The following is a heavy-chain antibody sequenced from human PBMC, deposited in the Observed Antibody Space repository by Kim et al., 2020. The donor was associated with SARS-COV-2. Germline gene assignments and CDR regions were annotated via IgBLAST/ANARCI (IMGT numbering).Heavy chain of an antibody. CDR2: ISGSGDIT. V-gene: IGHV3-23*01. Sequence: GGSLRLSCAASGFTFTDYLMSWVRQAPWKGLEWVSTISGSGDITYYADSVKGRLTISRDNSKNTVYLQMTSLRAEDPSKYYCAKDGRRTIVVVPAAIGPWGQGNRVTVPS. J-gene: IGHJ5*02. CDR1: GFTFTDYL. D-gene: IGHD2-2*02. CDR3: AKDGRRTIVVVPAAIGP.